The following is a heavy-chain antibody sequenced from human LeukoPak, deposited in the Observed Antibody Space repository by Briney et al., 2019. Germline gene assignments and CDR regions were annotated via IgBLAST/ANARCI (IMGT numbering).Heavy chain of an antibody. CDR1: GYTFTSYG. D-gene: IGHD2-2*02. J-gene: IGHJ4*02. V-gene: IGHV1-18*01. CDR2: ISAYNGNT. Sequence: ASVKVSCKASGYTFTSYGISWVRQAPGQGLEWMGWISAYNGNTNYAQKLQGRVTMTTGTSTSTAYMELRSLRSDDTAVYYCARVVVPAAIYPGEGPDYWGQGTLVTVSS. CDR3: ARVVVPAAIYPGEGPDY.